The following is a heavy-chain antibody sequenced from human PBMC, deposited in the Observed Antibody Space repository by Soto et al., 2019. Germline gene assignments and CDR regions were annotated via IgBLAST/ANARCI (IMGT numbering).Heavy chain of an antibody. CDR2: INPSGGST. CDR3: ARDRGRAAAGEYHYYGMDV. D-gene: IGHD6-13*01. V-gene: IGHV1-46*01. CDR1: GYTFTSYY. J-gene: IGHJ6*02. Sequence: QVQLVQSGAEVKKPGASVKVSCKASGYTFTSYYMHWVRQAPGQGLEWMGIINPSGGSTSYAQKFQGRVTMTRDPSTSTVYMEMSSLRSEDTAVYYCARDRGRAAAGEYHYYGMDVWGQGTTVTVSS.